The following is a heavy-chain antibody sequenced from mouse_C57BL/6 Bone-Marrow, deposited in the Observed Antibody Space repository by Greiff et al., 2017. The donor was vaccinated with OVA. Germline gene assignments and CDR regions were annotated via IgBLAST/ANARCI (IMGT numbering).Heavy chain of an antibody. CDR2: IYPGSGNT. Sequence: VQLQESGAELVRPGASVKLSCKASGYTFTDYYINWVKQRPGQGLEWIARIYPGSGNTYYNEKFKGKATLTAEKSSSTAYMQLSSLTSEDSAVYFGASYYYGSSYDFDYWGQGTTLTVSS. J-gene: IGHJ2*01. CDR3: ASYYYGSSYDFDY. V-gene: IGHV1-76*01. D-gene: IGHD1-1*01. CDR1: GYTFTDYY.